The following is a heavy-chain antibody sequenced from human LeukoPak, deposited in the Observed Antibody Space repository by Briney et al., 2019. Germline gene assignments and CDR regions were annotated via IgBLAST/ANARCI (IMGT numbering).Heavy chain of an antibody. J-gene: IGHJ4*02. CDR1: GGSISSSSYY. Sequence: SETLSLTCIVSGGSISSSSYYWGWIRQPPGKGLEWIGSIYYSGSTYYNPSLKSRVTISVDTSKNQFSLKLSSVTAADTAVYYCARAGYYGSGSYSPFDYWGQGTLVTVSS. V-gene: IGHV4-39*01. CDR2: IYYSGST. CDR3: ARAGYYGSGSYSPFDY. D-gene: IGHD3-10*01.